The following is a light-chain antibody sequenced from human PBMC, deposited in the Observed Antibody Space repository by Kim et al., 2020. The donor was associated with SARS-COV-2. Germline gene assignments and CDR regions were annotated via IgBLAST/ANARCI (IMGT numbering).Light chain of an antibody. J-gene: IGKJ2*01. V-gene: IGKV3-20*01. Sequence: PGERATLSCRASQSVRSNFLAWYQQKPGQAPRLLIYGVSTRATGIPDRFSGSGSGTDFTLTISRLEPEDFAVYYCQQYDNSPKYTFGQGTKL. CDR3: QQYDNSPKYT. CDR2: GVS. CDR1: QSVRSNF.